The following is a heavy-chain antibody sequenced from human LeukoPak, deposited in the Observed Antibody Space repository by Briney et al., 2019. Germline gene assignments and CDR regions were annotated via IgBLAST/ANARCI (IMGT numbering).Heavy chain of an antibody. CDR3: AKGALARWYYYMDV. D-gene: IGHD2-15*01. J-gene: IGHJ6*03. V-gene: IGHV3-23*01. CDR1: GFTFSSYG. CDR2: ISGSGGST. Sequence: PGGSLRLSCAASGFTFSSYGMHWVRQAPGKGLEWVSAISGSGGSTYYADSVKGRFTISRDNSKNTLYLQMNSLRAEDTAVYYCAKGALARWYYYMDVWGKGTTVTVSS.